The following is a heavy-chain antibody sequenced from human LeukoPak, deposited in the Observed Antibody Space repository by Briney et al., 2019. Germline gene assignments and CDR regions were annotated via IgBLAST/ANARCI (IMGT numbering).Heavy chain of an antibody. CDR1: GGSINNYY. J-gene: IGHJ4*02. D-gene: IGHD3-22*01. Sequence: NPSETLSLTCTVSGGSINNYYWSWIRQPPGKGLEWIGYIYYSGSTNYNPSLKSRVTMSVDTSKNQFSLKLSSVTAADTAVYYCARSSGYYYFDYWGQGTLVTVSS. V-gene: IGHV4-59*01. CDR2: IYYSGST. CDR3: ARSSGYYYFDY.